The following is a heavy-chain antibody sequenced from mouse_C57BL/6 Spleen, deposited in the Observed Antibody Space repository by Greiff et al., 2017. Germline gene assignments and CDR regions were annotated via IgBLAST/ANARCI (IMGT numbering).Heavy chain of an antibody. CDR1: GYNFTSYW. V-gene: IGHV1-7*01. CDR3: ARGGDYGARDY. J-gene: IGHJ4*01. Sequence: QVQLQQSGAELAKPGASVKLSCKASGYNFTSYWMHWVKPRPGQGLEWIGYINPSSGYTKYNQKFKDKATLTADKASSTAYMQLSSLTCEDSAVYDCARGGDYGARDYWGQGTSVTVAS. D-gene: IGHD1-1*01. CDR2: INPSSGYT.